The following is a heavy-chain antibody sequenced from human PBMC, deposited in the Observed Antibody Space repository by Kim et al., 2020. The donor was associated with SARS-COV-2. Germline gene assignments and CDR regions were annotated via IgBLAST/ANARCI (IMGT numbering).Heavy chain of an antibody. CDR3: ARWGLRNAFDI. CDR2: T. Sequence: TNHNPALTSRVTISVDTSKNQFSLKLSSVTAADTAVYYCARWGLRNAFDIWGQGTMVTVSS. J-gene: IGHJ3*02. D-gene: IGHD4-17*01. V-gene: IGHV4-4*09.